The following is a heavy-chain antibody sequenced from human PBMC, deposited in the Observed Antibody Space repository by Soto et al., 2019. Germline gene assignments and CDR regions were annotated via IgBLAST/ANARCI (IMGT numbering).Heavy chain of an antibody. CDR2: IYYSRST. D-gene: IGHD2-21*02. Sequence: PSETLSLTCTVTGDSLNNRSYYWGWIRQPPEKEIEWIGSIYYSRSTYDNPFLKSRVSMSVDTSKSQYSLKLRSVTAADTALYYCARQRTSVVTQAYFDSWGQGSLVTVSS. V-gene: IGHV4-39*01. CDR3: ARQRTSVVTQAYFDS. CDR1: GDSLNNRSYY. J-gene: IGHJ4*02.